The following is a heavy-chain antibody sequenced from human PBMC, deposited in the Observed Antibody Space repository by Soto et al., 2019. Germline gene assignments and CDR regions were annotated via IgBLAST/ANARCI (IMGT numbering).Heavy chain of an antibody. CDR3: ARGIVGATTVDY. J-gene: IGHJ4*02. D-gene: IGHD1-26*01. Sequence: EVQLVESGGGLAQPGGSLRLSCAASGFTFSSYWMHWVRQAPGKWLVLVSRINSDGSITNYADSVKGRFTISRDNAQKTLYLQMNSLRAEDTAVYYCARGIVGATTVDYWGQGTLVTVSS. CDR2: INSDGSIT. V-gene: IGHV3-74*01. CDR1: GFTFSSYW.